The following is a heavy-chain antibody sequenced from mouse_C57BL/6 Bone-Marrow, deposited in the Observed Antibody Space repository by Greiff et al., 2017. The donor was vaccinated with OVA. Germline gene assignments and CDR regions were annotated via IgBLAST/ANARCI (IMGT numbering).Heavy chain of an antibody. V-gene: IGHV1-43*01. CDR2: INPSTGGT. Sequence: VQLQQSGPELVKPWASVKISCKASGYSFTGYYMHWVKQSSEKSLEWIGEINPSTGGTSYNQKFKGKATLTVDKSSSTAYMQLKSLTSEDSAVYYCARRYYGSRRYFDVWGTGTTVTVSS. CDR3: ARRYYGSRRYFDV. J-gene: IGHJ1*03. D-gene: IGHD1-1*01. CDR1: GYSFTGYY.